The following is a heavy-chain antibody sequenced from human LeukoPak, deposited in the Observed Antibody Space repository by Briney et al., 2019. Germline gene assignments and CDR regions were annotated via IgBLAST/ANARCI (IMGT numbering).Heavy chain of an antibody. J-gene: IGHJ5*02. V-gene: IGHV3-23*01. CDR1: GFSFSSYA. Sequence: GGSLRLSCAASGFSFSSYALSWVRQAPGKGLEWVSVISGGGGSTYYADSVKGRFTISRDNSKNTLYLQMNSLRAEDTAVYYCAKDDRYYYDSSGYYQTWGQGTLVTVSS. CDR2: ISGGGGST. CDR3: AKDDRYYYDSSGYYQT. D-gene: IGHD3-22*01.